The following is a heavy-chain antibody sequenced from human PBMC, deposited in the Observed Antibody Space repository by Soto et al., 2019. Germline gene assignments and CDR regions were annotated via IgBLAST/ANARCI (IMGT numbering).Heavy chain of an antibody. CDR3: AADSVYYDSSGYRRSFDY. CDR2: IVVGSGNT. D-gene: IGHD3-22*01. V-gene: IGHV1-58*01. CDR1: GFTFTSSA. Sequence: QMQLVQSGPEVKKPGTSVKVSCKASGFTFTSSAVQWVRQARGQRLEWIGWIVVGSGNTNYAQKFQERVTITRDMSTSTAYMELSSLGSEDTAVYYCAADSVYYDSSGYRRSFDYWGQGTLVTVSS. J-gene: IGHJ4*02.